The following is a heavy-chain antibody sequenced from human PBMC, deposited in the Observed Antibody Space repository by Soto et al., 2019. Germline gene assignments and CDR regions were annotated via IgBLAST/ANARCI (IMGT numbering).Heavy chain of an antibody. CDR2: ISSSSTYI. Sequence: PGGSLRLSCAGSGFTFSSYSMSWVRQAPGKGLEWVSSISSSSTYISYADSVKGRFTISRDNAKNSLFLQMNSLRAEDTAMYYCARGAVAAAGIPTYYFDYWGQGTLVTVPQ. J-gene: IGHJ4*02. V-gene: IGHV3-21*01. D-gene: IGHD6-13*01. CDR1: GFTFSSYS. CDR3: ARGAVAAAGIPTYYFDY.